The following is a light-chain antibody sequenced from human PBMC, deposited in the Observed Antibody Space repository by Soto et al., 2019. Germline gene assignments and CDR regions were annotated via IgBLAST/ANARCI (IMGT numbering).Light chain of an antibody. Sequence: DIQMTQSPSILSASVGDRVTITCRASQSISNWLAWYQQKPGKAPKLLIYDASSLESGVPSRFSGSGSGTEFSLTISSLQPEDFATYYCQQSYSTWTFGQGTKVDIK. J-gene: IGKJ1*01. CDR3: QQSYSTWT. CDR2: DAS. V-gene: IGKV1-5*01. CDR1: QSISNW.